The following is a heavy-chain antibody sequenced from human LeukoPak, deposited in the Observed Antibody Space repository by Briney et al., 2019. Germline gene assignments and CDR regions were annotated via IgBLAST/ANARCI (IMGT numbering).Heavy chain of an antibody. D-gene: IGHD2-15*01. CDR3: ARRAGEYSHPYDY. V-gene: IGHV3-53*01. CDR1: GFTVSSNS. Sequence: GGSLRLSCTVSGFTVSSNSWSWVRQAPGKGLEWVSFIYSGGKTHSSDSVKGRFTISRDNSKNPLYLQMSSLRAEDTAIYYCARRAGEYSHPYDYWGQGTLVTVSS. J-gene: IGHJ4*02. CDR2: IYSGGKT.